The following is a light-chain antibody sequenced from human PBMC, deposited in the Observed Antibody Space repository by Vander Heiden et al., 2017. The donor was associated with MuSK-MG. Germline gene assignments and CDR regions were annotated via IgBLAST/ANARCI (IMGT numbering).Light chain of an antibody. Sequence: QSALTQPASVSGSPGQSITLPCTGTSSDVGGYNYVSWYKQHPGKAPKLMIYDVSNRPSGVSNRFSGSKSGNTASLTISGLQAEDEADYYCSSYTSSSTVVFGGGTKLTVL. V-gene: IGLV2-14*03. CDR3: SSYTSSSTVV. J-gene: IGLJ2*01. CDR1: SSDVGGYNY. CDR2: DVS.